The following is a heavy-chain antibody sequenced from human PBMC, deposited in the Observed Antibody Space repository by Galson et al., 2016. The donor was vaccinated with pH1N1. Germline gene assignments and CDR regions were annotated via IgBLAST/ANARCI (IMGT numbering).Heavy chain of an antibody. CDR2: ISGSGGRK. V-gene: IGHV3-23*01. Sequence: SLRLSCAASESNSDYNMNWVRLAPGKGLERVSSISGSGGRKHYADSVQGRFIISRDNSKNTLYLQMNSLRAGDTALYFCAKGDYGDYGLDVFDIWGQGTMVIVSS. J-gene: IGHJ3*02. D-gene: IGHD4-17*01. CDR3: AKGDYGDYGLDVFDI. CDR1: ESNSDYN.